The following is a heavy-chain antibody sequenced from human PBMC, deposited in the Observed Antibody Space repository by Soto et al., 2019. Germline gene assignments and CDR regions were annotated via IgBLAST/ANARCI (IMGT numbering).Heavy chain of an antibody. D-gene: IGHD1-26*01. V-gene: IGHV4-31*03. CDR2: IYYSGST. Sequence: QVQLQESGPGLVKPSQTLSLTCTVSGVSINSGGYYWSWLRQHPGNGLEWIGYIYYSGSTYYNPSLKSRLTISIDSSQNQFSLRLSSVTAADTAVYYCARFSGSYPLDYWGQGALVTVSS. CDR1: GVSINSGGYY. CDR3: ARFSGSYPLDY. J-gene: IGHJ4*02.